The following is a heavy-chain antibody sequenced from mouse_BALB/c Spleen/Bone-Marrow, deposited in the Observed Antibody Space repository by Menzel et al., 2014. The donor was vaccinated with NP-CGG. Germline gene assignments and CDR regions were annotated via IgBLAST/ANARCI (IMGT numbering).Heavy chain of an antibody. CDR1: GYAFXSYW. J-gene: IGHJ2*01. CDR3: ARGGISVDY. Sequence: QVQLQQSGAELVRPGSSVKISCKASGYAFXSYWMNWVKQRPGQGLEWIGQIYPGGSDTDYNGKFKGKATLTADKSSNTAYMQLTSLTSEDSAVYFCARGGISVDYWGQGTTLTVSS. CDR2: IYPGGSDT. V-gene: IGHV1-80*01.